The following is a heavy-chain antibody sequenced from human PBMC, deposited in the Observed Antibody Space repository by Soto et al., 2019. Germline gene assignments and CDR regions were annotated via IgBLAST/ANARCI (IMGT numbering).Heavy chain of an antibody. Sequence: GGSLRLSCAASGFTFNNYAMGWVRQAPGKGLEWVSAITGSGGDTYYINSVNGRFTTSRDNSKNTLYLQMTSLRSEDTAVYYCAKLGDSSWSPHYYFDSWGQGSLVTVSS. CDR2: ITGSGGDT. D-gene: IGHD2-21*02. J-gene: IGHJ4*02. V-gene: IGHV3-23*01. CDR1: GFTFNNYA. CDR3: AKLGDSSWSPHYYFDS.